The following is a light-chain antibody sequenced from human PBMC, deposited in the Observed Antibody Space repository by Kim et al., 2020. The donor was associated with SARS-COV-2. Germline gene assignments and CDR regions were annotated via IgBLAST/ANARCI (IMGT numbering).Light chain of an antibody. CDR1: SGSIVGDF. V-gene: IGLV6-57*01. CDR2: EDH. CDR3: QSYDDNIWV. J-gene: IGLJ3*02. Sequence: GKTVITSCTRSSGSIVGDFVQWFQQRPGSSPTTVIYEDHKRPSGVPDRFSGSVDSSSNSASLTISGLRAEDEADYYCQSYDDNIWVFGGGTQLTVL.